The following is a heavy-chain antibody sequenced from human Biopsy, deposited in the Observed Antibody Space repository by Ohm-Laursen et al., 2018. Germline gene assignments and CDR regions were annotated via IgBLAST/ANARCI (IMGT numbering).Heavy chain of an antibody. CDR2: ITQSGST. V-gene: IGHV4-34*01. CDR1: GGSFNGYF. Sequence: TLSLTCAVYGGSFNGYFWSWIRQPPGKGLEWIGDITQSGSTNYNLSLESRVTMSVDTSKNQFSLNLRSVTAADTAVYYCARGTGRYYVYGAFDIWGQGTVVTVSS. J-gene: IGHJ3*02. D-gene: IGHD1-26*01. CDR3: ARGTGRYYVYGAFDI.